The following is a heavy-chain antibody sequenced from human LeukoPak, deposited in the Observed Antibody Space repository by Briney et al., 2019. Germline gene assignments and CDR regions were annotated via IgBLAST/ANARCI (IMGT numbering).Heavy chain of an antibody. J-gene: IGHJ6*03. V-gene: IGHV1-2*02. D-gene: IGHD3-3*01. Sequence: ASVKVSCKPSGYTFSDHYMHWVRQAPGQGLEWMAWINPKNGGTTYAPKFQGRVTLTRDTSISTFYMELSRLTSDDTAVYYCARGGGGDFWSRDYYMDVRGKGTTVTVS. CDR2: INPKNGGT. CDR3: ARGGGGDFWSRDYYMDV. CDR1: GYTFSDHY.